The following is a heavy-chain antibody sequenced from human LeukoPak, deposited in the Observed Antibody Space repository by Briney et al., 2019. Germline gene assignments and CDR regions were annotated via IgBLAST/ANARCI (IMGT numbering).Heavy chain of an antibody. J-gene: IGHJ4*02. CDR3: ARLRWQLVGPYFDY. CDR1: GDSISTYY. V-gene: IGHV4-59*01. CDR2: IYSSGNT. D-gene: IGHD1-26*01. Sequence: SETLSLTCSFSGDSISTYYWSWIRQSPGKGLEWVGHIYSSGNTDYNSSLKSRVTISVDTSKSQFSLRLSSVTATDTAVYYCARLRWQLVGPYFDYWGQGILVTVSS.